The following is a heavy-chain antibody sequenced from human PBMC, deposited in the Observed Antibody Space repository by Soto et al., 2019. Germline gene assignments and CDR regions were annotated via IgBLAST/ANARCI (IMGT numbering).Heavy chain of an antibody. V-gene: IGHV4-59*01. J-gene: IGHJ4*02. D-gene: IGHD3-22*01. CDR3: ARSGYYDRSGYYY. CDR2: IYYSGST. CDR1: GGSISSYY. Sequence: SETLSLTCTVSGGSISSYYWSWIRQPPGKGLEWIGYIYYSGSTNYNPSLKSRVTISVDTSKNQFSLKLSSVTAADTAVYYCARSGYYDRSGYYYRGPGTPVTVSS.